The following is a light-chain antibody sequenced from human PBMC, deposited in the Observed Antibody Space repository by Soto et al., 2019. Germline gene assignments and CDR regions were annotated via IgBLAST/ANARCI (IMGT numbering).Light chain of an antibody. CDR1: QSVSSSY. CDR2: GAS. J-gene: IGKJ4*01. CDR3: HQYDSSPLT. V-gene: IGKV3-20*01. Sequence: EIVLTQSPGTLSLSPGERATLSCRASQSVSSSYLAWYQQKPGQAPRLLIYGASSRSTGIPDRFSGSGSRTDFTITISRLAPEDFAVYYWHQYDSSPLTFGGGTKVEIK.